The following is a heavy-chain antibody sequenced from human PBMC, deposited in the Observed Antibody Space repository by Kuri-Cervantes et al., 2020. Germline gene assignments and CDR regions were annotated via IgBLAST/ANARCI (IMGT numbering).Heavy chain of an antibody. D-gene: IGHD3-9*01. J-gene: IGHJ4*02. Sequence: ASVKVSCKASGYTFTSYGISWVRQAPGQGLEWMGWISACNGDTNYAQKLQGRVTMTTDTSTSTAYMELRSLRSDDTAVYYCARVGRYFDWPFKYYFDYWGQGTLVTVSS. CDR1: GYTFTSYG. CDR2: ISACNGDT. V-gene: IGHV1-18*01. CDR3: ARVGRYFDWPFKYYFDY.